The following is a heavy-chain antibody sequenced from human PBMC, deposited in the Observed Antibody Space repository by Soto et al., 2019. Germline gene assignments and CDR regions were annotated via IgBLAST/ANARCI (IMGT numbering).Heavy chain of an antibody. CDR1: GFTFSGSA. Sequence: PGGSLRLSCAASGFTFSGSAMNWVRQAPGKGLEWVSAISSSSSDYTFYADSVRGRFTISRDNAKKSLYLQMNSLRAEDTAVYYCSRFDYGDYFFDYWGQGTLVTVSS. CDR3: SRFDYGDYFFDY. CDR2: ISSSSSDYT. D-gene: IGHD4-17*01. V-gene: IGHV3-21*01. J-gene: IGHJ4*02.